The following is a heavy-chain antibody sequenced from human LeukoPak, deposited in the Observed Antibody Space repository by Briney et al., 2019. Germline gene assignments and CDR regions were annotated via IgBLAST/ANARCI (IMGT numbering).Heavy chain of an antibody. J-gene: IGHJ3*02. D-gene: IGHD3-22*01. CDR1: GGSFSGYY. CDR2: INHSGST. CDR3: ARLRLVVIRAFDI. Sequence: TSSETLSLTCAVYGGSFSGYYWSWIRQPPGKGLEWIGEINHSGSTNYNPSLKSRVTISVDTSKNQFSLKLSSVTAADTAVYYCARLRLVVIRAFDIWGQGTMVTVSS. V-gene: IGHV4-34*01.